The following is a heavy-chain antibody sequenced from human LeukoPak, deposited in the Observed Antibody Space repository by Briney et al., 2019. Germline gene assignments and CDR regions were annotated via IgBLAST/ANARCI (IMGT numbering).Heavy chain of an antibody. CDR3: ARAPHEYYYDSSGYFDY. Sequence: GASVKVSCKASGYTFTGYYMHWVRQAPGQGLEWMGWINPNSGGTNYAQKFQGRVTMTRDTSISTAYMELSRLRSDDTAVYYCARAPHEYYYDSSGYFDYWGQGTLVTVSS. J-gene: IGHJ4*02. D-gene: IGHD3-22*01. CDR1: GYTFTGYY. V-gene: IGHV1-2*02. CDR2: INPNSGGT.